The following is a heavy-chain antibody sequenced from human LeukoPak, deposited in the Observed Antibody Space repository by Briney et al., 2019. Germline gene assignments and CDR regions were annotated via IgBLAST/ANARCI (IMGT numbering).Heavy chain of an antibody. Sequence: SVKVSCKASGGTFSSYAISWVRQAPGQGLEWMGGIIPIFGTANYAQKFQGRVTITTDESTSTAYMELSSLRSEDTAVYYCASSYDYSSSAFDYWGQGTLVTVSS. CDR2: IIPIFGTA. V-gene: IGHV1-69*05. J-gene: IGHJ4*02. CDR1: GGTFSSYA. CDR3: ASSYDYSSSAFDY. D-gene: IGHD6-6*01.